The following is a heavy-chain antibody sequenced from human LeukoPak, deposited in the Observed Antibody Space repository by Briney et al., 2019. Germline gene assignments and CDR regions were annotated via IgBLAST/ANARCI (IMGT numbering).Heavy chain of an antibody. CDR3: ARGRDAHYYYFDY. CDR1: GFTFSSYG. J-gene: IGHJ4*02. Sequence: PGRSLRLSCAASGFTFSSYGMHWVRQAPGKGLEWVADIWYDGSNKYYSDSVKGRFTISRENSKTPLFLKMSSLRAEETAVYYGARGRDAHYYYFDYWGQGTLGTVSS. D-gene: IGHD2/OR15-2a*01. CDR2: IWYDGSNK. V-gene: IGHV3-33*01.